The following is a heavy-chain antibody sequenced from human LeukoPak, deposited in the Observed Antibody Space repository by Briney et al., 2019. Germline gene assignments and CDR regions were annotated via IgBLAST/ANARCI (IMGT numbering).Heavy chain of an antibody. CDR2: IYYSGST. D-gene: IGHD6-19*01. Sequence: SETLSLTCTVSGGSISSYYWSWIRQPPGKGLEWIGYIYYSGSTSYNPSLESRVTISVDTSKNQFSLKLSSVTAADTAVYYCARSGWYDAFDIWGQGTMVTVSS. CDR3: ARSGWYDAFDI. CDR1: GGSISSYY. V-gene: IGHV4-59*08. J-gene: IGHJ3*02.